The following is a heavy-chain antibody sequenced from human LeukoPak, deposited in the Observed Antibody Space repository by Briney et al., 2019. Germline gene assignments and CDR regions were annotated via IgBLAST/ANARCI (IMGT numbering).Heavy chain of an antibody. CDR3: AKGMGLAHYYCYGMDV. V-gene: IGHV3-23*01. CDR2: IGGGDGSI. Sequence: VGSLRLSCAASGFTFSNFAVNWVRQAPGKGLEWVSVIGGGDGSIYYADSVKGPFTISRDNSKNTLYLQMTSLRAEDAAIYYCAKGMGLAHYYCYGMDVWGQGTTVTVSS. CDR1: GFTFSNFA. D-gene: IGHD6-19*01. J-gene: IGHJ6*02.